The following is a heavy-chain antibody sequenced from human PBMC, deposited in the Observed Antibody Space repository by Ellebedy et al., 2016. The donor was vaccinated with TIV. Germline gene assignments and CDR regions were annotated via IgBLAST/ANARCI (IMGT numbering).Heavy chain of an antibody. Sequence: GESLKISCAASGFTFSGYWMAWVRQSPGKGLEWVAGISPDGSGTQVVDSVKGRFTISRDNAKNSLYLQLNSLRAEDTAVYYCARDHHGLSHWGQGTLVTVSS. CDR2: ISPDGSGT. V-gene: IGHV3-7*05. J-gene: IGHJ4*02. D-gene: IGHD4-17*01. CDR3: ARDHHGLSH. CDR1: GFTFSGYW.